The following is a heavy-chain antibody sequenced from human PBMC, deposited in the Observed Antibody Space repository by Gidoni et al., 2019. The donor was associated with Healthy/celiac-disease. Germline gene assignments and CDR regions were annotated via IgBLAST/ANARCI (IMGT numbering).Heavy chain of an antibody. J-gene: IGHJ4*02. Sequence: QVQLVESGGGVVQPGRSLRLSCAASGFTFSSYGMHWVRQAPGKGRGWVAVISYDGSNKYYADSVKGRFTISRDNSKNTLYLQMNSLRAEDTAVYYCAKELMGGSGSPFDYWGQGTLVTVSS. CDR3: AKELMGGSGSPFDY. V-gene: IGHV3-30*18. CDR2: ISYDGSNK. D-gene: IGHD3-3*01. CDR1: GFTFSSYG.